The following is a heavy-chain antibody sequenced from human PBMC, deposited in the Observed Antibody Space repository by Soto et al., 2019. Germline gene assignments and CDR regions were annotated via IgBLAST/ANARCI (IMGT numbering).Heavy chain of an antibody. CDR3: ARRGMGVTATRPFDY. Sequence: PSETLSLTCAVYGGSFIGYYWSWIRQPPGKGLEWIGEINHSGSTNYNPSRKSRVTISVDTSKNQFSLKLSSVTAADTAVYYCARRGMGVTATRPFDYWGQGTLVTVSS. J-gene: IGHJ4*02. CDR1: GGSFIGYY. CDR2: INHSGST. D-gene: IGHD2-21*02. V-gene: IGHV4-34*01.